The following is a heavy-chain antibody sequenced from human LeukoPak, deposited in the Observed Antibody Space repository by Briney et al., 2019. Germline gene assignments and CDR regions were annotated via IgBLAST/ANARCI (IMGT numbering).Heavy chain of an antibody. CDR1: GFTLSSYV. D-gene: IGHD2-15*01. CDR2: IHHTGSN. J-gene: IGHJ4*02. CDR3: ARGGLKYRAGFDY. V-gene: IGHV4-4*02. Sequence: GSLRLSCAASGFTLSSYVMSWVRQAPGKGLEWIGEIHHTGSNNYNPSLKSRVTMSVDKARKQFSLKLTYLTAADTAIYYCARGGLKYRAGFDYWGQGILVTVSS.